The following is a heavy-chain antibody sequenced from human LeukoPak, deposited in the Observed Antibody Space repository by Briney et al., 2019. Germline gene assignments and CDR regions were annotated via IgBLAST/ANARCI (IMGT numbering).Heavy chain of an antibody. D-gene: IGHD3-3*01. Sequence: ASVKVSCKASGYTFTNYDINWVRQAPGQGLEWMGWISAYNGNTNYAQKLQGRVTMTTDTSTSTAYMELRSLRSDDTAVYYCARVYYDFWSGYYTPRGYYYYMDVWGKGTTVTVSS. CDR2: ISAYNGNT. V-gene: IGHV1-18*01. J-gene: IGHJ6*03. CDR3: ARVYYDFWSGYYTPRGYYYYMDV. CDR1: GYTFTNYD.